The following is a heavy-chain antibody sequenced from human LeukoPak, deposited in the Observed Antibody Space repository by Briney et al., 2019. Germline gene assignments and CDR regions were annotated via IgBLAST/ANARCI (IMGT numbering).Heavy chain of an antibody. V-gene: IGHV4-34*01. CDR3: AREKVLRPWYYYYYGMDV. CDR1: GGSFSGYY. Sequence: NASETLSLTCAVYGGSFSGYYWSWIRQPPGKGLEWIGEINHSGSTNYNPSLKSRVTISVDTSKNQFSLKLSSVTAADTAVYYCAREKVLRPWYYYYYGMDVWGQGTTVTVSS. D-gene: IGHD3-3*01. CDR2: INHSGST. J-gene: IGHJ6*02.